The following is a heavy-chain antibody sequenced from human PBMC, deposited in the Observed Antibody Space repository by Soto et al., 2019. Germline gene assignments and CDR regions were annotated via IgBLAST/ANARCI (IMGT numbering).Heavy chain of an antibody. CDR2: IYSGGST. D-gene: IGHD6-13*01. CDR1: GFTFSSHA. J-gene: IGHJ4*02. CDR3: ARAKSTAAGLFDY. Sequence: GGSLRLSCTASGFTFSSHAMTWVRQAPGKGLEWVSAIYSGGSTYYADSVKGRFTISRDNSKNTLYLQMNSLRAEDTAVYYCARAKSTAAGLFDYWGLGTLVTVSS. V-gene: IGHV3-53*01.